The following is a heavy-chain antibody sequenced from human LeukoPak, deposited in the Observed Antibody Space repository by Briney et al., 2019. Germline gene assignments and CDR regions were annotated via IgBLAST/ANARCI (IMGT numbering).Heavy chain of an antibody. J-gene: IGHJ4*02. CDR1: GFTFSSYA. CDR3: AKGVVPAAIENYYFDY. D-gene: IGHD2-2*02. V-gene: IGHV3-23*01. Sequence: PGGSLRLSCAASGFTFSSYAMSWVRQAPGKGLEWVSAISGSGGSTYYADSVKGRFTISRDNSKNTLYLQMNSLRAEDTAVYYCAKGVVPAAIENYYFDYWGQGTLVTVSS. CDR2: ISGSGGST.